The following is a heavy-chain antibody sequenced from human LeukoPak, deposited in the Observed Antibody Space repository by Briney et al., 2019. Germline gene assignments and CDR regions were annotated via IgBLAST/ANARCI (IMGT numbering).Heavy chain of an antibody. CDR3: VRPPDYYYDYGMDV. Sequence: PGGSLRLSCAASGFTFSSYAMHWVRQAPGNGLEWVATISYHGGTKYYADSVKGRFTISRDNSKNTLYLQMNSLRGEDTAVYYCVRPPDYYYDYGMDVWGQGTTVTVSS. V-gene: IGHV3-30-3*01. J-gene: IGHJ6*02. CDR1: GFTFSSYA. CDR2: ISYHGGTK.